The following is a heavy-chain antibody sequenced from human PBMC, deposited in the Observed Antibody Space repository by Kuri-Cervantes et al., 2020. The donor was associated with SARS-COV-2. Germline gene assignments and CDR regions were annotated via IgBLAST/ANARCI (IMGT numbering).Heavy chain of an antibody. V-gene: IGHV2-70*01. CDR1: GFSLSTSGMC. J-gene: IGHJ6*02. Sequence: SGPTLVNPTQTLTLTCTFSGFSLSTSGMCVSWIRQPPGKALEWLALIDWDDDKYYSTSLKTRLTISKDTSKNQVVLTMTNMDPVDTATYYCARIRVEMATIGDYYYYGMDVWGQGTTVTVSS. CDR3: ARIRVEMATIGDYYYYGMDV. D-gene: IGHD5-24*01. CDR2: IDWDDDK.